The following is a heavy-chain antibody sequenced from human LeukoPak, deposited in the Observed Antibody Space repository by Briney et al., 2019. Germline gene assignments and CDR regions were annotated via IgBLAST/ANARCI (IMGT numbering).Heavy chain of an antibody. CDR2: ILSGGGST. CDR3: AKDAIYGDGYWEFDY. J-gene: IGHJ4*02. D-gene: IGHD5-24*01. Sequence: GGSLRLSCEGSGFNFGGYSMSWVRQAPGKGLEWVSGILSGGGSTYYADAVKGRFTISRDNSRSTLYLQMNSLRVEDTAVYYRAKDAIYGDGYWEFDYWGQGNLVTVSS. CDR1: GFNFGGYS. V-gene: IGHV3-23*01.